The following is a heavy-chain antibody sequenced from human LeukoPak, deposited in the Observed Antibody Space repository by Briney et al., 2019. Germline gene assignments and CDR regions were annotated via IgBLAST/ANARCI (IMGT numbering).Heavy chain of an antibody. CDR3: ARDKDPGLWYVGDV. V-gene: IGHV3-53*01. D-gene: IGHD5-18*01. J-gene: IGHJ6*04. CDR2: IYTGGST. Sequence: GGSLRLSCAASGFTVSSNYMSWVRQAPGKGLEWVAVIYTGGSTFYADSVRGRFTISRDNSKNTLYLQMNSLRAEDTAVYNCARDKDPGLWYVGDVWGKGTTVTVSS. CDR1: GFTVSSNY.